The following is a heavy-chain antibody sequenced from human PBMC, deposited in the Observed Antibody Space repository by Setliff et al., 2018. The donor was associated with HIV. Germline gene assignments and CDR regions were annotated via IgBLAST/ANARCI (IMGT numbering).Heavy chain of an antibody. J-gene: IGHJ1*01. CDR2: VYYSGST. CDR3: ARDISEGFFLERASEH. Sequence: PSETLSLTCTVSGGSMTTHFWSWIRQLPGKGLEWIGSVYYSGSTNYNPSLKSRVTISLDTSENQFSLNLNSVTAADTAVYYCARDISEGFFLERASEHWSQGTLVTVS. CDR1: GGSMTTHF. D-gene: IGHD3-3*01. V-gene: IGHV4-59*11.